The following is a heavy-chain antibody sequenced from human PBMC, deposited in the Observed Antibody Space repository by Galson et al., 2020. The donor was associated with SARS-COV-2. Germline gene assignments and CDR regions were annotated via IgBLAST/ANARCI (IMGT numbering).Heavy chain of an antibody. V-gene: IGHV1-2*02. CDR3: ARDLTGAYYYDSSGYQGDY. J-gene: IGHJ4*02. Sequence: ASVKVSCKASGYTFTGYYMHWVRQAPGQGLEWMGWINPNSGGTNYAQKFQGRVTMTRDTSISTAYMELSRLRSDDTAVYYCARDLTGAYYYDSSGYQGDYWGQGTLVTVSS. CDR2: INPNSGGT. D-gene: IGHD3-22*01. CDR1: GYTFTGYY.